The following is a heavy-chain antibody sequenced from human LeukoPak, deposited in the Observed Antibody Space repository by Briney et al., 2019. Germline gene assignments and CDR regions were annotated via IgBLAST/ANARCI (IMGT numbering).Heavy chain of an antibody. Sequence: PSETLSLTCAVYGGSFSGYYWSWIRQPPGKGLEWIGEINHSGSTNYNPSLKSRVTISVDTSKNQFSLKLSSVTAADTAVYYCARGIVVVVAATHTNWFDPWGQGTLVTVSS. CDR1: GGSFSGYY. J-gene: IGHJ5*02. CDR3: ARGIVVVVAATHTNWFDP. D-gene: IGHD2-15*01. CDR2: INHSGST. V-gene: IGHV4-34*01.